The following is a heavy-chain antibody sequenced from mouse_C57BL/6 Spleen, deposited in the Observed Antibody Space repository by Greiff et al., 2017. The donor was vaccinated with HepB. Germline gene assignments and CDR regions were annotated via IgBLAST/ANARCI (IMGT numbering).Heavy chain of an antibody. CDR2: INPNNGGT. V-gene: IGHV1-26*01. CDR1: GYTFTDYY. D-gene: IGHD1-1*01. Sequence: VQLQQSGPELVKPGASVKISCKASGYTFTDYYMNWVKQSHGKSLEWIGDINPNNGGTSYNQKFKGKATLTVDKSSSTAYMELRSLTSEDSAVYYCARWSYYYGSYWYFDVWGTGTTVTVSS. J-gene: IGHJ1*03. CDR3: ARWSYYYGSYWYFDV.